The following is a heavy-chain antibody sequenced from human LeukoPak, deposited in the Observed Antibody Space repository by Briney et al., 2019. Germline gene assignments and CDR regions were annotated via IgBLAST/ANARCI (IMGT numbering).Heavy chain of an antibody. V-gene: IGHV3-66*01. CDR2: IYSGGST. D-gene: IGHD6-13*01. CDR3: ARESSSSGFDP. J-gene: IGHJ5*02. Sequence: GGSLRLSCAASGFTVSSNYMSWVRQAPGKGLEWVSVIYSGGSTYYADSVKGRFTISRDNSKNTLYLQMNSLRAEDTAVYYRARESSSSGFDPWGQGTLVTVSS. CDR1: GFTVSSNY.